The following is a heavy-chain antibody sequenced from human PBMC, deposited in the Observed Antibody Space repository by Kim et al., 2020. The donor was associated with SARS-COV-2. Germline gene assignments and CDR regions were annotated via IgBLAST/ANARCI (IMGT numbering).Heavy chain of an antibody. J-gene: IGHJ5*01. CDR3: ARTLRYFDWFDY. V-gene: IGHV4-30-2*04. Sequence: YNPSLKSRVTISVDTSKNQFSLKLSSVTAADTAVYYCARTLRYFDWFDYWGQGTLVTVSS. D-gene: IGHD3-9*01.